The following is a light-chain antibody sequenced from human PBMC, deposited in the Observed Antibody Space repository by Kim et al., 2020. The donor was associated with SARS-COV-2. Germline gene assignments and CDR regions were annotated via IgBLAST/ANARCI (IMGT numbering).Light chain of an antibody. V-gene: IGKV3-15*01. CDR1: QSVSSS. J-gene: IGKJ2*01. Sequence: VSPGESATLSCRASQSVSSSLAWYHQKPGQAPRLLIYDASTRATGIPARFSGSGSGTEFTLTISSLQSEDFAVYYCQQYYDWPPYTFGQGTKLEI. CDR2: DAS. CDR3: QQYYDWPPYT.